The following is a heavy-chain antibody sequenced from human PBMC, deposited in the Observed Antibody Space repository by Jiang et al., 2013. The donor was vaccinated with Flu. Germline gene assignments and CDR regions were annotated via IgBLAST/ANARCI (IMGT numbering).Heavy chain of an antibody. J-gene: IGHJ6*02. CDR1: GGSISSYY. V-gene: IGHV4-59*08. D-gene: IGHD3-3*01. Sequence: LLKPSETLSLTCTVSGGSISSYYWSWIRQPPGKGLEWIGYIYYSGSTNYNPSLKSQVTISVDTSRSQFSLKLSSVTAADTAVYYCAGTYYDFWSGLYGMDVWGQGTTVTVSS. CDR2: IYYSGST. CDR3: AGTYYDFWSGLYGMDV.